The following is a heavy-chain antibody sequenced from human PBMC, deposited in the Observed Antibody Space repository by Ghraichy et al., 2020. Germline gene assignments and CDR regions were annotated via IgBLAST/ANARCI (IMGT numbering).Heavy chain of an antibody. CDR3: ARGTLFGVRTLFNH. CDR2: ISSRSSTI. J-gene: IGHJ1*01. Sequence: GGSLRLSCAASGFAFSDYHMSWIRQAPGKGLEWISYISSRSSTIKYVESAKGRFTISRDNVKNSLYLEMNNLRLEDTAVYYCARGTLFGVRTLFNHWGQGTLVTDTS. V-gene: IGHV3-11*01. CDR1: GFAFSDYH. D-gene: IGHD3-3*01.